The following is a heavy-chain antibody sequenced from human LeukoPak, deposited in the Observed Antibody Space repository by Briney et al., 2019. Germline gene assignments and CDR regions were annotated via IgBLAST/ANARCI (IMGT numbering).Heavy chain of an antibody. CDR1: GYTFTGYY. CDR3: ARVSAPDTAMALAHFDY. V-gene: IGHV1-2*02. J-gene: IGHJ4*02. D-gene: IGHD5-18*01. Sequence: ASVKVSCKASGYTFTGYYMHWVRQAPGQGLEWMGWINPNSGGTNYAQKFQGRVTMTRDTSISTAYMELSRLRSDDTAVYYCARVSAPDTAMALAHFDYWGQGTLVTVSS. CDR2: INPNSGGT.